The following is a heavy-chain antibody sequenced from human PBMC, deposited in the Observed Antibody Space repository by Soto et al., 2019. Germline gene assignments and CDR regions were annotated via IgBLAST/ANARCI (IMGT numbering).Heavy chain of an antibody. Sequence: QVQLVESGGGVVQPGRSLRLSCAASGFTFSSYAMHWVRQAPGKGLEWVAVISSDGSNKYYAESVKGRFTISRDNSKNTRYVQMNSLRAEDTAVYYCARIAAVGGNAFDIWGQGTMVTVS. CDR1: GFTFSSYA. D-gene: IGHD6-13*01. J-gene: IGHJ3*02. CDR2: ISSDGSNK. CDR3: ARIAAVGGNAFDI. V-gene: IGHV3-30-3*01.